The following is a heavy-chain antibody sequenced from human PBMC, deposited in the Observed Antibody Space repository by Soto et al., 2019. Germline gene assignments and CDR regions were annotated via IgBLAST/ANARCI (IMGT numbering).Heavy chain of an antibody. CDR3: AREPLIPCGDCSPYWYFDL. CDR1: GFTFSSYS. D-gene: IGHD2-21*01. V-gene: IGHV3-48*01. J-gene: IGHJ2*01. CDR2: ISSSSSTI. Sequence: EVQLVESGGGLVQPGGSLRLSCAASGFTFSSYSMNWVRQAPGKGLEWVSYISSSSSTIYYADSVKGRFTISRDNAKNSLYLQMNSLRAEDTAVYYCAREPLIPCGDCSPYWYFDLWGRGTLVTVSS.